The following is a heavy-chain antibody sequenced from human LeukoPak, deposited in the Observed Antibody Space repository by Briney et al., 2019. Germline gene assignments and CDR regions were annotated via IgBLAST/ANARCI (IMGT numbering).Heavy chain of an antibody. D-gene: IGHD6-13*01. CDR3: ARRGTSSSWAHFDY. CDR2: IKQDGSEK. J-gene: IGHJ4*02. CDR1: GFTFSSYW. Sequence: GDPLRLSCAASGFTFSSYWMPGPPPARGKGLEWVDKIKQDGSEKYYVDYVKGRFTISRDNAKNSLYLQMNSLGAEDTAVYYCARRGTSSSWAHFDYWGQGTLVTVSS. V-gene: IGHV3-7*03.